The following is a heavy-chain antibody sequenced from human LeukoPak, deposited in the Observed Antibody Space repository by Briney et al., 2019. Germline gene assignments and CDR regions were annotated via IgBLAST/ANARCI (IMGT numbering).Heavy chain of an antibody. CDR3: ARVLAYCGGDCYSDGDNWFDP. J-gene: IGHJ5*02. V-gene: IGHV1-2*06. CDR2: INPNRGGT. D-gene: IGHD2-21*02. CDR1: GYTFTGYY. Sequence: ASVKVSCKASGYTFTGYYMHWVRQAPGQGLEWMGRINPNRGGTNYAQKFQGRVTMTRDTSISTAYMELSRLRSDDTAVYYCARVLAYCGGDCYSDGDNWFDPWGQGILVSVSS.